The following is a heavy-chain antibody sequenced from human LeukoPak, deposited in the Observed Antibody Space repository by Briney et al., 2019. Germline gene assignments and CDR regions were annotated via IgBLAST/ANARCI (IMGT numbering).Heavy chain of an antibody. J-gene: IGHJ4*02. Sequence: SETLSLTCTVSGGSISSYYWSWIRQPPGKGLEWIGYIYYSGSTNYNPSLESRVTILVDTSKNQFSLKLSSVTAADTAVYYCARDPTVTTSLPFDYWGQGTLVTVSS. D-gene: IGHD4-17*01. V-gene: IGHV4-59*01. CDR1: GGSISSYY. CDR2: IYYSGST. CDR3: ARDPTVTTSLPFDY.